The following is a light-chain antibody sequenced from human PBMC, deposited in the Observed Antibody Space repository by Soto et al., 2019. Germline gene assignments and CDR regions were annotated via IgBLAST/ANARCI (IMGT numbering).Light chain of an antibody. Sequence: EIVLTQSPGTLSLSPGERATLSCRASQSVSSSYLAWYQQKPGQAPRLLIYGASSRATGIPDRFSGSGSGTGFTLTISRLEPDDFAVYYCQQYGRSLTFGGGTKVEIK. CDR2: GAS. CDR3: QQYGRSLT. V-gene: IGKV3-20*01. J-gene: IGKJ4*01. CDR1: QSVSSSY.